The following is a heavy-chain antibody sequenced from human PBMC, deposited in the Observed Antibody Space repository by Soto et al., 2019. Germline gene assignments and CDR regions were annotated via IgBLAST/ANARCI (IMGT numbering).Heavy chain of an antibody. J-gene: IGHJ4*02. CDR2: IYPGDSDT. D-gene: IGHD3-16*01. CDR3: AAYTASSGRHFGY. V-gene: IGHV5-51*01. Sequence: PGESLKISCQGSGYSFTDYWTGWVRQVPGEGLEWLAMIYPGDSDTRYSPSFQGQVTISADRSITTAYLRWGSLKASDTAMYYCAAYTASSGRHFGYWGQGTLVTVSS. CDR1: GYSFTDYW.